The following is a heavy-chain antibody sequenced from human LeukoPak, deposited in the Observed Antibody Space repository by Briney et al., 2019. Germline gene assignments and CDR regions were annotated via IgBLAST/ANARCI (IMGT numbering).Heavy chain of an antibody. Sequence: GVTLGRSCAASGLTFSSGGMSWVRKAPGKGLEWVSGVSAGYSTYYADSVKGRFTISRDNAKNSLYLQMNSLRAEDTAVYYCARKGLDYWGQGTLVTVSS. CDR3: ARKGLDY. CDR2: VSAGYST. V-gene: IGHV3-21*01. CDR1: GLTFSSGG. J-gene: IGHJ4*02.